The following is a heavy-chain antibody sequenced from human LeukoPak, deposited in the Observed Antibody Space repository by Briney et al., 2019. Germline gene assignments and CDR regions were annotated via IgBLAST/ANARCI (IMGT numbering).Heavy chain of an antibody. Sequence: KASETLSLTCTVSGGSISSSSYYWGWIRQPPGKGLEWIGSIYYSGSTYYNPSLKSRVTISVDTSKNQFSLKLSSVTAADTAVYYCGCGRRWLQLGTWGQGTLVTVSS. J-gene: IGHJ5*02. CDR2: IYYSGST. CDR3: GCGRRWLQLGT. D-gene: IGHD5-24*01. CDR1: GGSISSSSYY. V-gene: IGHV4-39*01.